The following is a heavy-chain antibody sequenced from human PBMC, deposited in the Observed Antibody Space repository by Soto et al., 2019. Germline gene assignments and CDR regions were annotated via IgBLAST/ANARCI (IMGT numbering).Heavy chain of an antibody. CDR2: ISAYNGNT. CDR3: ARYYDFWSCYEGVNWFDP. Sequence: QVQLVQSGAEVKKPGASVKVSCKASGYTFTSYGISWVRQAPGQGLEWMGWISAYNGNTNYAQKLQGRVTMTTDTSTSTAYMELRSLRSDDTAVYYCARYYDFWSCYEGVNWFDPWGQGTLVTVSS. CDR1: GYTFTSYG. J-gene: IGHJ5*02. V-gene: IGHV1-18*01. D-gene: IGHD3-3*01.